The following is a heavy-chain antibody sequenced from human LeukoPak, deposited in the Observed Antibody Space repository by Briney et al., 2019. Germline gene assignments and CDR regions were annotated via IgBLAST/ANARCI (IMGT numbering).Heavy chain of an antibody. CDR1: GFTFSSYA. D-gene: IGHD3-10*01. Sequence: GRSLRLSCAASGFTFSSYAMHWVRQAPGEGLEWLAVISYDGSNKYYADSVKGRFTISRDNSKNTLYLQMNSLRAEDTAVYYCARFTMVRGELDAFDIWGQGTMVTVSS. V-gene: IGHV3-30*04. CDR3: ARFTMVRGELDAFDI. J-gene: IGHJ3*02. CDR2: ISYDGSNK.